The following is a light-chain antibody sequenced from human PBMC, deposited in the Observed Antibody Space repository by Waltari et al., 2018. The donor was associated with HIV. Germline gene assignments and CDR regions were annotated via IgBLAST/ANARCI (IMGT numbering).Light chain of an antibody. CDR2: DAS. J-gene: IGKJ1*01. Sequence: EIVLTQSPATLSLSPGERATLSCRASQSVSNYLAWYQQKSGQAPRLLIYDASNRATGIPARFSASGSGTDFTLTISSLRPEDFAFYYCHQRSTWPRTFGQGTKVEIK. V-gene: IGKV3-11*01. CDR1: QSVSNY. CDR3: HQRSTWPRT.